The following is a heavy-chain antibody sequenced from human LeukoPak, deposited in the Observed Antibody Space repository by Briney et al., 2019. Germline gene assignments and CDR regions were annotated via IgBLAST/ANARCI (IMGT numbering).Heavy chain of an antibody. V-gene: IGHV3-30*03. CDR3: ARAVSNDYAAH. J-gene: IGHJ4*02. Sequence: GGSLRLSCAASGFTFSSSGMHWVRQAPGKGLDWVAVISSDGSNKYYADSVKGRFTMSRDNSKNTLYLQMNSLRAEDTAVYYCARAVSNDYAAHWGQGTLVTVSS. D-gene: IGHD4-17*01. CDR2: ISSDGSNK. CDR1: GFTFSSSG.